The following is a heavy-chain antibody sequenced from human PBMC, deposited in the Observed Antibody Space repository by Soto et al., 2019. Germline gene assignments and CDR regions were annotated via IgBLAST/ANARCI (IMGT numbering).Heavy chain of an antibody. V-gene: IGHV1-8*01. J-gene: IGHJ6*02. CDR3: ARGDFYYYYYGIDV. CDR2: MNPNSGNT. CDR1: GYTFTSYD. Sequence: ASVKVSCKASGYTFTSYDINWVRQATGQGLEWMGWMNPNSGNTGYAQKFQGRVTMTRNTSISTAYMELSSLRSEDTAVYYCARGDFYYYYYGIDVWGRGTTVTVAS.